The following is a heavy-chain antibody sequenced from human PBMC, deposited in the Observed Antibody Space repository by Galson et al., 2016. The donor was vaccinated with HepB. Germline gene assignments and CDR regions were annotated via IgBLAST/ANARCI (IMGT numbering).Heavy chain of an antibody. V-gene: IGHV3-48*03. Sequence: SLRLSCAASRFSLSNHEMNWVRQAPGKGLEWTSYISSSGNTMYYADSVRGRFTISRDNAKNSLYLQMNSLRAEDTALYYCARSLYGSGSYQVFDSWGQGTLVTVSS. D-gene: IGHD3-10*01. CDR1: RFSLSNHE. J-gene: IGHJ4*02. CDR2: ISSSGNTM. CDR3: ARSLYGSGSYQVFDS.